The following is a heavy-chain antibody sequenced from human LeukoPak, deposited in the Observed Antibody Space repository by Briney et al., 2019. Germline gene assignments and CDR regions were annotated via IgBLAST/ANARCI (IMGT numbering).Heavy chain of an antibody. CDR2: ISGSGGST. Sequence: GGSLRLSCAASGFTFSSYAMSWVRQAPGKGLEWVSAISGSGGSTYYADSVKGRFTISRDNSKNTLYLQMNSLRAEDTAVYYCAKVVLGGSGYYTFDYWGQGTLVTVSS. V-gene: IGHV3-23*01. CDR3: AKVVLGGSGYYTFDY. CDR1: GFTFSSYA. J-gene: IGHJ4*02. D-gene: IGHD3-22*01.